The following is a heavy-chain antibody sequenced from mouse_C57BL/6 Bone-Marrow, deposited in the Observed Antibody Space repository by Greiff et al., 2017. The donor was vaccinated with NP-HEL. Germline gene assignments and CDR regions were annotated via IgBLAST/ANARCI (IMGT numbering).Heavy chain of an antibody. D-gene: IGHD1-1*01. J-gene: IGHJ2*01. CDR3: ASDGSRGY. CDR2: IHPNSGST. V-gene: IGHV1-64*01. CDR1: GYTFTSYW. Sequence: VQLQQSGAELVKPGASVKLSCKASGYTFTSYWMHWVKQRPGQGLAWIGMIHPNSGSTNYNEKFKSKATLTVDKSSSTAYMQLSSLTSEDSAVYYCASDGSRGYWGQGTTLTVSS.